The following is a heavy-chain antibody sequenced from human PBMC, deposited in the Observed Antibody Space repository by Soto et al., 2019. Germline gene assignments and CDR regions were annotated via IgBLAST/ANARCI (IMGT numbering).Heavy chain of an antibody. V-gene: IGHV4-30-4*01. CDR3: ARGGYCSGGSCYEDDAFDI. Sequence: SETLSLTCTVSGGSISSGDYYWSWIRQPPGKGLEWIGYIYYSGSTYYNPSLKSRVTISVDTSKNQFSLKLSSVTAADTAVYYCARGGYCSGGSCYEDDAFDIWGQGTMVTVSS. J-gene: IGHJ3*02. CDR1: GGSISSGDYY. CDR2: IYYSGST. D-gene: IGHD2-15*01.